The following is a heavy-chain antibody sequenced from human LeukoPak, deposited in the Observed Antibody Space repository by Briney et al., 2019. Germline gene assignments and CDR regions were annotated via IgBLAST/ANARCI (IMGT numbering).Heavy chain of an antibody. CDR1: GFTFSTFW. V-gene: IGHV3-74*01. D-gene: IGHD7-27*01. CDR3: NVRWGPNSDY. CDR2: ISNDGSTT. J-gene: IGHJ4*02. Sequence: GGSLRLSCAASGFTFSTFWMHWVRQTPGKGLVWVSRISNDGSTTHYADSVRGRFTISRDNAKNTLFLHMNSLRAEDTAVYYCNVRWGPNSDYWGQGTLVTVSS.